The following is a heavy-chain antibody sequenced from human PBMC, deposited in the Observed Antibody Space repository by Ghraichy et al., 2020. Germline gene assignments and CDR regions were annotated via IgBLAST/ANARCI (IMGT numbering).Heavy chain of an antibody. CDR1: GYTFTGYY. Sequence: ASVKVSCKASGYTFTGYYMHWVRQAPGQGLEWMGWINPNSGGTNYAQKFQGRVTMTRDTSISTAYMELSRLRSDDTAVYYCARGFDFDWLLFGSDWFDPWGQGTLVTVSS. CDR2: INPNSGGT. V-gene: IGHV1-2*02. J-gene: IGHJ5*02. D-gene: IGHD3-9*01. CDR3: ARGFDFDWLLFGSDWFDP.